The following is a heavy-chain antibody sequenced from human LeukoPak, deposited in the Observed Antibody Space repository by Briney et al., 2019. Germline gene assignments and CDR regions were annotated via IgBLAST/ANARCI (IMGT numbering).Heavy chain of an antibody. CDR2: ISSSRGTI. D-gene: IGHD2-15*01. CDR1: GFXFSAYN. CDR3: ARDMTFCSGGSCYSLGFDI. V-gene: IGHV3-48*02. J-gene: IGHJ3*02. Sequence: PGGSLRLSCAASGFXFSAYNINWVRQAPGKGLEWFSYISSSRGTIYYADSVKGRFTISRDNAKNSLYLQMNSLRDEDTAVYYCARDMTFCSGGSCYSLGFDIWGQGTMVTVSS.